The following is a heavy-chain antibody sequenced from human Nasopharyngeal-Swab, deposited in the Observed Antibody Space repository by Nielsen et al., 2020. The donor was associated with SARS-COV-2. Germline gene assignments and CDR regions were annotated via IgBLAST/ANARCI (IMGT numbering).Heavy chain of an antibody. CDR2: ISGTGSSA. V-gene: IGHV3-23*01. Sequence: GESLMISCAASGFTFSAYAMNWVRQAPGKGLELVSGISGTGSSAHYADSVKGRFTISRDNSKNTLYLQMNSLGAEDTAVYYCAKDLRGPYFFWGQGTLVTVSS. D-gene: IGHD2/OR15-2a*01. J-gene: IGHJ4*02. CDR3: AKDLRGPYFF. CDR1: GFTFSAYA.